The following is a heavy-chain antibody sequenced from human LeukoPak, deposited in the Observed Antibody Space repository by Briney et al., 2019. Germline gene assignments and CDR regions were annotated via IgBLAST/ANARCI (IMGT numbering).Heavy chain of an antibody. J-gene: IGHJ6*03. Sequence: HPGGSLRLSCAASGFTFSRYAMRWVRQAPGKGLEHVSTISYNGDGTDYANSVKGRFTISRDNSKNALSLQVGSLRPEDMAVYYCARGHFWSGYSYQDYYYYMDVWGKGTTVTVSS. CDR1: GFTFSRYA. V-gene: IGHV3-64*01. CDR3: ARGHFWSGYSYQDYYYYMDV. CDR2: ISYNGDGT. D-gene: IGHD3-3*02.